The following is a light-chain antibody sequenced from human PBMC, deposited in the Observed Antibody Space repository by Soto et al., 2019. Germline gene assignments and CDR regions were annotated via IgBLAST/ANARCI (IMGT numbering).Light chain of an antibody. V-gene: IGKV3-15*01. J-gene: IGKJ1*01. CDR3: QQYYNWPRT. Sequence: EILMTQSPATLSVSPGERATLSCRASQSVSSDLAWYKQTPGQAPRLLIYGASTRATGIPARFSGSGSGTEFTLTISSLQSEDFALYYCQQYYNWPRTFGQGTKVEIK. CDR2: GAS. CDR1: QSVSSD.